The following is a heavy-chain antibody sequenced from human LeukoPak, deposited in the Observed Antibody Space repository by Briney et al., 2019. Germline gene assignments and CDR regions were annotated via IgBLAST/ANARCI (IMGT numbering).Heavy chain of an antibody. J-gene: IGHJ4*02. V-gene: IGHV3-23*01. D-gene: IGHD3-22*01. CDR1: GFTFSGYW. CDR3: AKDLLLHYYDSSGYRGEFDY. Sequence: PGGSLRLSCAASGFTFSGYWMHWVRQAPGKGLEWVSGISGSGGTTYYADSVKGRFTISRDNSKNTLHLQMNSLRAEDTAVYYCAKDLLLHYYDSSGYRGEFDYWGQGTLVTVSS. CDR2: ISGSGGTT.